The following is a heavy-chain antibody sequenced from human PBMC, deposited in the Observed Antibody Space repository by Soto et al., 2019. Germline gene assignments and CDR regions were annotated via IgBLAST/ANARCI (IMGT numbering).Heavy chain of an antibody. D-gene: IGHD3-22*01. CDR2: INPNSGGT. Sequence: SVKVSCKASGYTFTGYYMHWVRQAPGQGLEWMGWINPNSGGTNYAQKFQGWVTMTRDTSISTAYMELSRLRSDDTAVYYCARDRYYDSSGSTNWFGPWGQGTLVTVSS. J-gene: IGHJ5*02. V-gene: IGHV1-2*04. CDR1: GYTFTGYY. CDR3: ARDRYYDSSGSTNWFGP.